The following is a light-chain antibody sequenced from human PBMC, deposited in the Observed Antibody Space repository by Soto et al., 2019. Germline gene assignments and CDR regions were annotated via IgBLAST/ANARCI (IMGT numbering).Light chain of an antibody. V-gene: IGKV3-11*01. J-gene: IGKJ1*01. CDR1: QSVGSY. CDR2: DAS. Sequence: EIVLTQSPATLSLSPGERASLSCRASQSVGSYLAWYQQRPGQAPRLLISDASNRATGIPARFSASGSGTDFTLTITSLEPEDFAVYYCQQRTNWPPWTFGQGTKVEIK. CDR3: QQRTNWPPWT.